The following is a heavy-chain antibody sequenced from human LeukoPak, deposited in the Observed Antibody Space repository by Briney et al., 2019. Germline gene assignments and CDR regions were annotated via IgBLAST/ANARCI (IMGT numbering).Heavy chain of an antibody. CDR1: GFTFSSYS. V-gene: IGHV3-21*01. CDR3: ARENRVRGQWLVAYYFDY. Sequence: PGGSLRLSCAASGFTFSSYSMNWVRQAPGKGLEWVSSISSSSSYIYYADSVKGRFTISRDNAKNSLYLQMNSLRAEDTAVYYCARENRVRGQWLVAYYFDYWGQGTLVTVSS. CDR2: ISSSSSYI. D-gene: IGHD6-19*01. J-gene: IGHJ4*02.